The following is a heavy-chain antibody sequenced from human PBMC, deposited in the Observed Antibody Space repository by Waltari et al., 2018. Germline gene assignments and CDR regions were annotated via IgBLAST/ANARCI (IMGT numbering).Heavy chain of an antibody. V-gene: IGHV3-72*01. CDR1: GFTSSDHY. CDR3: IRDKSGGYYDH. Sequence: EVQLVESGGDLVQPGGSLRLSCVASGFTSSDHYMDWVRQAPGKGLEGVGVIRNKARRFTTNYAASVEGRFAISRDDSTNSLYLKMNDLKTEDTAVYYCIRDKSGGYYDHWGQGTLVTVSS. D-gene: IGHD1-26*01. J-gene: IGHJ4*02. CDR2: IRNKARRFTT.